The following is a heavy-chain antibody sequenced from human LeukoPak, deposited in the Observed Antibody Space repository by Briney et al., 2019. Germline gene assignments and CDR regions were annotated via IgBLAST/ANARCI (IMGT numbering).Heavy chain of an antibody. CDR2: IYTSGST. Sequence: SETLPLTCTVSGGSISSGSYYWSWIRQPAGKGLEWIGRIYTSGSTNYNPSLKSRVTISVDRSKNQFSLKLSSVTAADTAVYYCARVRLDCSGGSCYSFSADYWGQGTLVTVSS. V-gene: IGHV4-61*02. J-gene: IGHJ4*02. CDR1: GGSISSGSYY. CDR3: ARVRLDCSGGSCYSFSADY. D-gene: IGHD2-15*01.